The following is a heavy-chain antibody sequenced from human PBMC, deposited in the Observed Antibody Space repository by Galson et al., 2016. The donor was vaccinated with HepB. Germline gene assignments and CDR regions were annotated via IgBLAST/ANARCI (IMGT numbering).Heavy chain of an antibody. CDR1: GFTVSSNY. D-gene: IGHD2-2*01. Sequence: SLRLSCAASGFTVSSNYMSWVRQAPGKGLEWVSSVSSSGYSMYADSLTGRFTISRDNSKNSVDLQMNSLRAEDTAVYYCARSRIIYCSSTSCYDAFDIWGQGTMVTVSS. CDR2: VSSSGYSM. J-gene: IGHJ3*02. V-gene: IGHV3-21*01. CDR3: ARSRIIYCSSTSCYDAFDI.